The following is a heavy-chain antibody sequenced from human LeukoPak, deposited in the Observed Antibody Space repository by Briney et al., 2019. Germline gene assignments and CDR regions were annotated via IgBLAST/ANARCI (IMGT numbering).Heavy chain of an antibody. D-gene: IGHD1-1*01. V-gene: IGHV4-39*07. CDR1: GGSISSSSYY. CDR3: ARGRYWNDGGGDAFDI. J-gene: IGHJ3*02. Sequence: SETLSLTCTVPGGSISSSSYYWGWIRQPPGKGLEWIGSIYYSGSTYYNPSLKSRVTISIDGSRNQFSLKLSSVTAADTAVYYCARGRYWNDGGGDAFDIWGQGTMVTVSS. CDR2: IYYSGST.